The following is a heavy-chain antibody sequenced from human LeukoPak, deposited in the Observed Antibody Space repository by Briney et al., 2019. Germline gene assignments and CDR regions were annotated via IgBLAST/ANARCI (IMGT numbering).Heavy chain of an antibody. Sequence: PGGSLRLSCAASGFTFSSYWMHWVRQAPGKGLEWVSVIYSGGSTYYADSVKGRFTISRDNSKNTLYLQMNSLRAEDTAVYYCARKQSSREMGYYFDYWGQGTLVTVSS. CDR2: IYSGGST. D-gene: IGHD6-13*01. CDR1: GFTFSSYW. CDR3: ARKQSSREMGYYFDY. J-gene: IGHJ4*02. V-gene: IGHV3-53*01.